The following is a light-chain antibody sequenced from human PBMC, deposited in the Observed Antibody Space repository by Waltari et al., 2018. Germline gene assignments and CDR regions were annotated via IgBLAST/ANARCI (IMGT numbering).Light chain of an antibody. Sequence: QSALTQPASVSGSPGQSITISCTGTRSDVGGYNYVSWYQQHPDKFPKLIIFEVSHRPSGVSDRFSGSKSGNTASLTISGLQTEDEANYYCSSYTASSTRVFGGGTTLTVL. J-gene: IGLJ3*02. CDR3: SSYTASSTRV. CDR1: RSDVGGYNY. CDR2: EVS. V-gene: IGLV2-14*01.